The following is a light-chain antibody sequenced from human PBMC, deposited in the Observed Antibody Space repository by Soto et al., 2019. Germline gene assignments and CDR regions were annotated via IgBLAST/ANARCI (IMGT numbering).Light chain of an antibody. CDR1: QSVRSSY. CDR2: GAS. J-gene: IGKJ1*01. V-gene: IGKV3-20*01. Sequence: EIVLTQSPGTLSLSPGERATLSCRASQSVRSSYLAWYQQKPGQAPRLLIYGASNRATGSPDRFSGSGSGTDFTLTISRLEPEDSAVYYCQQYDTSSWTCGQGTKVEIK. CDR3: QQYDTSSWT.